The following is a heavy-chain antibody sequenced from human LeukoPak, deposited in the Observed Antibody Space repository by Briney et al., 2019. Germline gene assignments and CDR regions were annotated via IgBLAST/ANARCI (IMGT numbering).Heavy chain of an antibody. V-gene: IGHV3-23*01. Sequence: LSGGSLRLSCAASGFTFSSYAMSWVRQAPGKGLEWVSAISGSGDNTYYADSVKGRFTVSRDNSKNTLYVQMKSLRAEDTAVYYCAKDFVVVPGNVNYFDYWGQGTLVTVSS. J-gene: IGHJ4*02. CDR1: GFTFSSYA. D-gene: IGHD2-21*02. CDR2: ISGSGDNT. CDR3: AKDFVVVPGNVNYFDY.